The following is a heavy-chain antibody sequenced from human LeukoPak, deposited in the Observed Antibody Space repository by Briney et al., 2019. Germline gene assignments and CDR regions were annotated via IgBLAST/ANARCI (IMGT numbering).Heavy chain of an antibody. V-gene: IGHV3-21*01. CDR3: SRDLDCTVTTCFDGDDGFDI. J-gene: IGHJ3*02. D-gene: IGHD2-8*02. CDR1: GFTFNIYS. CDR2: ISSQSVYI. Sequence: GGSLRLSCEASGFTFNIYSMNWVRQVPGKGLEWVSSISSQSVYIYYADSVKGRFAISRANAKKSLYLQMNSLTAEDAAVYFCSRDLDCTVTTCFDGDDGFDIWGRGTMVTVSS.